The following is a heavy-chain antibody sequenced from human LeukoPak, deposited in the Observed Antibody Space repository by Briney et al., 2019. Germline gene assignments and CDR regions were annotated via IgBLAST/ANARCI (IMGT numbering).Heavy chain of an antibody. Sequence: GGSLRLSCAASGFIFDDYAMHWVRQAPGKGLEWVSGISSNSDSIGYADSVKGRFTISRDNAKNSLYLQMNSLTSEDTALYYCAKSLIRYFDWSDAFDIWGQGTVVTVSS. CDR3: AKSLIRYFDWSDAFDI. D-gene: IGHD3-9*01. V-gene: IGHV3-9*01. J-gene: IGHJ3*02. CDR1: GFIFDDYA. CDR2: ISSNSDSI.